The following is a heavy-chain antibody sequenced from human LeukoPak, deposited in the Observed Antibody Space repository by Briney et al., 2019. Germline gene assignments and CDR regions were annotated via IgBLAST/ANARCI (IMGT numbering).Heavy chain of an antibody. Sequence: GGSLRLSCAASGFTFNTYTMNWVRQAPGKGLEWVSGISWNSGSIGYADSVKGRFTISRDNAKNSLYLQMNSLRAEDTALYYCAKDIGSSSWYGIDYWGQGTLVTVSS. D-gene: IGHD6-13*01. J-gene: IGHJ4*02. V-gene: IGHV3-9*01. CDR2: ISWNSGSI. CDR3: AKDIGSSSWYGIDY. CDR1: GFTFNTYT.